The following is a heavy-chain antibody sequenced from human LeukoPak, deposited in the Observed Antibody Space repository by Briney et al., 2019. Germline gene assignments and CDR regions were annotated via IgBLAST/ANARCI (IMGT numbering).Heavy chain of an antibody. CDR1: GGSISSSSYY. J-gene: IGHJ4*02. CDR3: ARTGRKAVAGTGPDY. D-gene: IGHD6-19*01. V-gene: IGHV4-39*01. Sequence: SETLSLTCTVSGGSISSSSYYWGWIRQPPGKGLEWIGSIYYSGSTYYNPSLKSRVTISVDTSKNQFSLKLSSVTAADTAVYYCARTGRKAVAGTGPDYWGQGTLVTVSS. CDR2: IYYSGST.